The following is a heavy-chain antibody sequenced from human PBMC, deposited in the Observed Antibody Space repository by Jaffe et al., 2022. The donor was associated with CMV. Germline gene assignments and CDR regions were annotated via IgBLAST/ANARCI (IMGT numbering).Heavy chain of an antibody. CDR1: GYTFTSYY. CDR2: INPSGGST. V-gene: IGHV1-46*01. Sequence: QVQLVQSGAEVKKPGASVKVSCKASGYTFTSYYMHWVRQAPGQGLEWMGIINPSGGSTSYAQKFQGRVTMTRDTSTSTVYMELSSLRSEDTAVYYCAAGSRGYYDYWYFDLWGRGTLVTVSS. D-gene: IGHD3-22*01. CDR3: AAGSRGYYDYWYFDL. J-gene: IGHJ2*01.